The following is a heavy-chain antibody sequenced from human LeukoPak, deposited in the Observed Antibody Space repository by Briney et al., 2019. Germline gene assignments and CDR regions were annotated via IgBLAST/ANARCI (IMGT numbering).Heavy chain of an antibody. CDR2: IYFSGST. CDR3: ARDGMWFGEFRFDY. Sequence: SETLSLTCTVSGGSISSTTYYWGWIRQPPGKGLERIGSIYFSGSTYYNPSLKSRVSISVDTSKNQFSLKLSSVTDADRAVYYCARDGMWFGEFRFDYWGQGTLVTVSS. J-gene: IGHJ4*02. V-gene: IGHV4-39*07. CDR1: GGSISSTTYY. D-gene: IGHD3-10*01.